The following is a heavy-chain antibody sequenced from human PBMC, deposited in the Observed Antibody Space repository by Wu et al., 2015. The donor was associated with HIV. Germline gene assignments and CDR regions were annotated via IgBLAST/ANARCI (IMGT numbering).Heavy chain of an antibody. CDR2: IHFTEKTGYRPSLERS. V-gene: IGHV4-59*11. Sequence: QVQLQESGPRLVKPSETLSLTCSVSGGRIGNHYWNWIRQSTGKGLEWIGYIHFTEKTGYRPSLERSKYNPSLQSRVTISVDTSATQFSLKVSSVTAADTATYFCARVPIDVLRFLNWPKPAKDTPPFYMDVWGKGTTVTVSS. CDR3: ARVPIDVLRFLNWPKPAKDTPPFYMDV. D-gene: IGHD3-3*01. CDR1: GGRIGNHY. J-gene: IGHJ6*03.